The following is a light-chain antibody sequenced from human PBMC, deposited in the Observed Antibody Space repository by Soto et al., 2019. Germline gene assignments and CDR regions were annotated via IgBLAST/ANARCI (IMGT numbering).Light chain of an antibody. CDR3: SSYTSSSTPYV. CDR1: RSDVGGYNY. Sequence: QSALTQPASVSGSPGQSFTFSCTGTRSDVGGYNYVSWYQQHPGKAPKLMIYDVSNRPSGVSNRFSGSKSGNTASLTISGLQAEDEAGYYCSSYTSSSTPYVFVTGTKVTVL. CDR2: DVS. V-gene: IGLV2-14*01. J-gene: IGLJ1*01.